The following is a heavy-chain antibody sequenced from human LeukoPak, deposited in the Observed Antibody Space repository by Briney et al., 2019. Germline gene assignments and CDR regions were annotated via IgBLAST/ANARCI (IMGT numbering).Heavy chain of an antibody. D-gene: IGHD4-23*01. CDR3: ARHLTYGGWNS. Sequence: PGGSLRLSCAASGFTFSSYWMQWVHQAPGKGLVWVSRISNDGSSTGYADSVKGRFTISRDNAKNTLYLQMNSLRAEDTAVYFCARHLTYGGWNSWGQGTLVTVSA. CDR1: GFTFSSYW. J-gene: IGHJ4*02. V-gene: IGHV3-74*01. CDR2: ISNDGSST.